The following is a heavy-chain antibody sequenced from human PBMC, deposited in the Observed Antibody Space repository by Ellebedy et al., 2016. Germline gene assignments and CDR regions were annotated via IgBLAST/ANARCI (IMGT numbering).Heavy chain of an antibody. J-gene: IGHJ5*02. CDR1: GFTRSSYS. V-gene: IGHV3-21*01. Sequence: GGSLRLSXAASGFTRSSYSMNWVRQAPGKGLEWVSSITRSGIYIYYADSLKGRFTVSRDNAKNSLSLQMTSLRAEDTAVYYCARGVGGTSLNWFDPWGQGTLVTVSS. D-gene: IGHD3-16*01. CDR3: ARGVGGTSLNWFDP. CDR2: ITRSGIYI.